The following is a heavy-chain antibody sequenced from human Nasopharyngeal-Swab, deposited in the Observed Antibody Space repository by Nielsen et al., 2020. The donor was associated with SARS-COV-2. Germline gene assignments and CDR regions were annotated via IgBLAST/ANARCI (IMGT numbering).Heavy chain of an antibody. CDR1: GGSVSRVGYY. J-gene: IGHJ4*02. CDR3: ARAVAVTYYFDY. V-gene: IGHV4-61*08. D-gene: IGHD2-21*02. CDR2: VYYRGST. Sequence: SETLSLTCTVSGGSVSRVGYYWSWIRQAPGKGLEWIGYVYYRGSTSYDPSLKGRVTTSVDTSKNQFSLRLSSVTAADTAVYYCARAVAVTYYFDYWGQGALVTVSS.